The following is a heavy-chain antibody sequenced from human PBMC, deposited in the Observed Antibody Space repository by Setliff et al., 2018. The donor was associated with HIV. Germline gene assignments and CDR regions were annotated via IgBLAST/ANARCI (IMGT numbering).Heavy chain of an antibody. V-gene: IGHV5-51*01. CDR2: IYPDDSHT. CDR1: GYSFTSYW. D-gene: IGHD3-10*01. CDR3: ARHINYYGSGSYPEY. J-gene: IGHJ4*02. Sequence: GESLKISCKGSGYSFTSYWIGWVRQMPGKGLEWMGIIYPDDSHTRYSPSFQGQVTISVDNSINTVYLQWSTLKASDTAIYYCARHINYYGSGSYPEYWGQGTLVTVLL.